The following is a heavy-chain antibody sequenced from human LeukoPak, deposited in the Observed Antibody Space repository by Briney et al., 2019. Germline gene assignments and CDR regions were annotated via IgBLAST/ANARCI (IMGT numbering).Heavy chain of an antibody. D-gene: IGHD3-22*01. Sequence: SGPTLAHPPQTLTLTCTFSGFSLSTSGLCVSWIRQPPGKALEWLALIDWDDDKYYSTSLKTRLTISKDTSQNRVVLTMTNMDHVDTATYYCARSGSVRDSSGYDFDYWGQGTLVTVSS. V-gene: IGHV2-70*01. CDR2: IDWDDDK. J-gene: IGHJ4*02. CDR1: GFSLSTSGLC. CDR3: ARSGSVRDSSGYDFDY.